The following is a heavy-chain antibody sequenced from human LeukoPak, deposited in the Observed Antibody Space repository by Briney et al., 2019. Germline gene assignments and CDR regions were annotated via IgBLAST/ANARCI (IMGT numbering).Heavy chain of an antibody. D-gene: IGHD6-19*01. Sequence: PGGSLRLSCAASGFTFSTYAMTWARQAPGKGLEWVSGVSSSGAATYYADSVKGRFTISRDNSRSTLYLHMNSLRADDTAVHYCAKPFTQTPYAIGWYTCDSWGQGTLVTVSS. V-gene: IGHV3-23*01. J-gene: IGHJ4*02. CDR1: GFTFSTYA. CDR3: AKPFTQTPYAIGWYTCDS. CDR2: VSSSGAAT.